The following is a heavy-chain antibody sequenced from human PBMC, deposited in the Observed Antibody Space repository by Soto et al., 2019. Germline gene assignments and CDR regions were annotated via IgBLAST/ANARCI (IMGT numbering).Heavy chain of an antibody. V-gene: IGHV4-61*08. CDR2: IYYSGST. J-gene: IGHJ4*02. CDR3: ARSDGRY. CDR1: GGSISSGDCY. Sequence: PSETLSLTCTVSGGSISSGDCYWSWIRQPPGKGLEWIGYIYYSGSTNYNPSLKSRVTISVDTSKNQFSLRLSSVTAADTAVYYCARSDGRYWGQGTLVTVSS.